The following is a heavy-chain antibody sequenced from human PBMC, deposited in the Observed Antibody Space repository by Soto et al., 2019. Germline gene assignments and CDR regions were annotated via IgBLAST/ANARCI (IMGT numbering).Heavy chain of an antibody. CDR2: INPHGGST. CDR3: ARSSGGNFGIIMEGSNWFDP. D-gene: IGHD3-16*01. Sequence: ASVKVSCKAPSDTFTSYYINWVRQAPGQGLEWMGVINPHGGSTAYAQKFKGRVTLTRDTSASTVYMEVSSLTSEDTAMYYCARSSGGNFGIIMEGSNWFDPWGQGTLVTVSS. CDR1: SDTFTSYY. V-gene: IGHV1-46*01. J-gene: IGHJ5*02.